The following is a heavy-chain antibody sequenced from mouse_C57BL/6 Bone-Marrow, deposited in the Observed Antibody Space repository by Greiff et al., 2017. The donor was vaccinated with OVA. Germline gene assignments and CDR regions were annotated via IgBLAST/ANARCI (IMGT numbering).Heavy chain of an antibody. CDR1: GFTFSSYP. CDR2: ISSGCDYI. J-gene: IGHJ1*03. Sequence: EVQLVASGAGLVKPGGSLTLSCAASGFTFSSYPMSWVRQTPEKRLEWVAYISSGCDYIYYADTVKGRFTISRDKARNTLYMQMSSLKSEDTAMYYCTRESHGSSSYWYFDVWGTGTTVTVSS. V-gene: IGHV5-9-1*02. D-gene: IGHD1-1*01. CDR3: TRESHGSSSYWYFDV.